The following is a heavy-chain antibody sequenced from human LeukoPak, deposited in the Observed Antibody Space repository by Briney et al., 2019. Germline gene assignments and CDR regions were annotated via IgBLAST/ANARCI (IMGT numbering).Heavy chain of an antibody. D-gene: IGHD6-13*01. CDR1: GFTFSSYA. CDR2: ISGSGYST. V-gene: IGHV3-23*01. CDR3: AKAGLVEQQAYYYYGMDV. J-gene: IGHJ6*02. Sequence: QPGGSLRLSCAASGFTFSSYAMSWVRQAPEKGLEWVSGISGSGYSTYYADSVKGRFTISRDNSKNTLYLQMNSLRAEDTAVYYCAKAGLVEQQAYYYYGMDVWGQGTTVTVSS.